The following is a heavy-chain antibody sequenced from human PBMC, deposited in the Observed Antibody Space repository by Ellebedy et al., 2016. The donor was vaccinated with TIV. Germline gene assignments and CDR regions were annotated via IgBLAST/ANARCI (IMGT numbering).Heavy chain of an antibody. J-gene: IGHJ6*02. CDR1: GFTFSSYG. CDR3: ATETFYSDYVHDYYFMDV. CDR2: IWFDTSNK. D-gene: IGHD4-11*01. Sequence: GESLKISXAASGFTFSSYGIHWVRQAPGKGLQWVAVIWFDTSNKYYAESVKGRFTISRDSSRNTVYLHLNSLRAEDTALYYCATETFYSDYVHDYYFMDVWGQGTMVTVSS. V-gene: IGHV3-33*01.